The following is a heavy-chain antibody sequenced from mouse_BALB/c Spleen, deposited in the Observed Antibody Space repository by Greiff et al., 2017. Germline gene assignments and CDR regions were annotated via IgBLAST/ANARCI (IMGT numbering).Heavy chain of an antibody. J-gene: IGHJ2*01. Sequence: EVMLVESGGGLVQPGGSLRLSCATSGFTFTDYYMSWVRQPPGKALGWLGFIRNKANGYTTEYSASVKGRFTISRDNSQSILYLQMNTLRAEDSATYYCARDNGNPGYLDYWGQGTTLTVSS. CDR2: IRNKANGYTT. CDR1: GFTFTDYY. CDR3: ARDNGNPGYLDY. V-gene: IGHV7-3*02. D-gene: IGHD2-1*01.